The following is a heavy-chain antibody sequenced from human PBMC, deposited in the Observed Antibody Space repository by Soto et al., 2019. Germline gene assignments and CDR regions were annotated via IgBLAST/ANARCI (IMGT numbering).Heavy chain of an antibody. D-gene: IGHD1-1*01. CDR2: ISWNSGSI. CDR3: AKAGTGFP. Sequence: EVQLVESGGGLVQPGRSLRLSCAASGFTFDDYAMHWVRQAPGKGLEWVSGISWNSGSIGYADSVKGRFTISRDNAKNSLHLQMNSLRAEDTALYYCAKAGTGFPWGQGTLVTVSS. V-gene: IGHV3-9*01. CDR1: GFTFDDYA. J-gene: IGHJ5*02.